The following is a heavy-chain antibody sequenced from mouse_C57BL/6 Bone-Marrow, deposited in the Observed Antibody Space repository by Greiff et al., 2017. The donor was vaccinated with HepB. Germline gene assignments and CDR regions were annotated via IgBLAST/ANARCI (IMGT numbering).Heavy chain of an antibody. CDR1: GFSLTSYA. CDR3: ARNYYYGSSCSYWYFDV. J-gene: IGHJ1*03. D-gene: IGHD1-1*01. Sequence: VQRVESGPGLVAPSQSLSITCTVSGFSLTSYAISWVRQPPGKGLEWLGVIWTGGGTNYNSALKSRLSISKDNSKSQVFLKMNSLQTDDTARYYCARNYYYGSSCSYWYFDVWGTGTTVTVSS. V-gene: IGHV2-9-1*01. CDR2: IWTGGGT.